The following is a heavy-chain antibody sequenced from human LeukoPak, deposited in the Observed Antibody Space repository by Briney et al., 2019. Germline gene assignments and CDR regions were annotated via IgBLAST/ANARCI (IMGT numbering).Heavy chain of an antibody. CDR1: GFTFSSYW. J-gene: IGHJ6*03. Sequence: GGSLRLSCAASGFTFSSYWMHWVRQAPGKGLVWVSHINTDGSSTNYADSVKGRFTISRDNAKNTLYLQMNSLRAEDTAVYYCARTRGGQLYYYYYYIDVWGKGTTVTVSS. V-gene: IGHV3-74*01. CDR3: ARTRGGQLYYYYYYIDV. CDR2: INTDGSST. D-gene: IGHD3-16*01.